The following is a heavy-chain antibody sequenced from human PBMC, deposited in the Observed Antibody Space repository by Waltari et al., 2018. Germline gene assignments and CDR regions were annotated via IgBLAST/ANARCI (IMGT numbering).Heavy chain of an antibody. CDR1: GYTFTTYY. J-gene: IGHJ6*02. CDR3: ARVRGSGSYPPYYYGMDV. CDR2: INPNSGGT. Sequence: QVQLVQSGAEVTEPGASVTVSCKASGYTFTTYYMTWVRQAPGQGLEWMGWINPNSGGTNYAQKFQGRVTMTRDTSISTAYMELSRLRSDDTAVYYCARVRGSGSYPPYYYGMDVWGQGTTVTVSS. V-gene: IGHV1-2*02. D-gene: IGHD3-10*01.